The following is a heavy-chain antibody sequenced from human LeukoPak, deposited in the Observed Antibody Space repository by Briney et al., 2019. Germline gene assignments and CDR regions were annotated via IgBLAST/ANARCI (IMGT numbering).Heavy chain of an antibody. D-gene: IGHD4-11*01. CDR3: ARDLMTTVTTSH. Sequence: ASVKVSCKASGGTFSSYAISWVRQAPGQGLEWMGGIILIFGTANYAQKFQGRVTITTDESTSTAYMELSSLRSEDTAVYYCARDLMTTVTTSHWGQGTLVTVSS. CDR2: IILIFGTA. CDR1: GGTFSSYA. V-gene: IGHV1-69*05. J-gene: IGHJ4*02.